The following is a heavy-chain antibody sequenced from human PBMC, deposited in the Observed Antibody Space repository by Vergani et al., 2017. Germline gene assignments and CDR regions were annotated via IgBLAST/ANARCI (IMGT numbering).Heavy chain of an antibody. J-gene: IGHJ4*02. CDR1: GGTFSSYA. CDR3: ARDSTFSGSYRSYYFDY. V-gene: IGHV1-69*13. CDR2: IIPIFGTA. Sequence: QVQLVQSGAEVKKPGSSVKVSCKASGGTFSSYAISWVRQAPGQGLEWMGRIIPIFGTANYAQKFQGRVTITADESTSTAYMELSSLRSEDTAVYYCARDSTFSGSYRSYYFDYWGQGTLVTVSS. D-gene: IGHD1-26*01.